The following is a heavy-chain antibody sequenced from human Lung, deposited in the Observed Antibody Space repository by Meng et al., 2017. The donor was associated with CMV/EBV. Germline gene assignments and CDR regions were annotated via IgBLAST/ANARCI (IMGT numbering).Heavy chain of an antibody. D-gene: IGHD3-3*01. Sequence: SDDSISNSDYYWNWIRQHPEKGLEWIGYIHNSGTTYFNPSLSSPLSMSVDTSKRQFSLKLTSVTAADTAMYFCARATDFWSGWGFDPWGQGALVTVSS. CDR2: IHNSGTT. CDR1: DDSISNSDYY. J-gene: IGHJ5*02. V-gene: IGHV4-31*01. CDR3: ARATDFWSGWGFDP.